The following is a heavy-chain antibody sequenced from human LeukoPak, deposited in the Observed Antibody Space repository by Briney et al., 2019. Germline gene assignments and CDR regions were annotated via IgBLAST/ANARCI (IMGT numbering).Heavy chain of an antibody. D-gene: IGHD6-13*01. CDR1: GFTVSTNY. V-gene: IGHV3-53*01. CDR2: IYSGGST. CDR3: ARDCRSLSPGSSWYDWFDP. Sequence: GGSLRLSCAASGFTVSTNYMTWVRQAPGKGLEWVSVIYSGGSTYYADSMRGRFTISRDNSKNTLYLQINSLRAEDTAVYYCARDCRSLSPGSSWYDWFDPWGQGTLVTVSS. J-gene: IGHJ5*02.